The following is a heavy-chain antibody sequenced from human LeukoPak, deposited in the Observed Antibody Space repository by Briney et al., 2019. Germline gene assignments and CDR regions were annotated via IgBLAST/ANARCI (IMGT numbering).Heavy chain of an antibody. CDR3: ARDWFGESQFDY. J-gene: IGHJ4*02. Sequence: ASVKVSCKASGGTFSSYAISWVRQAPGQGLEWMGGIIPIFGTANYAQKFQGRVTITADESTSTAYMELSSLRSEDTAVYYCARDWFGESQFDYWGQGTLVTVSS. CDR1: GGTFSSYA. V-gene: IGHV1-69*13. CDR2: IIPIFGTA. D-gene: IGHD3-10*01.